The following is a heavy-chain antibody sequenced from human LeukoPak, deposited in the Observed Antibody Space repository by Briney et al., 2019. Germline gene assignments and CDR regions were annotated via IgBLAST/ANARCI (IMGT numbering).Heavy chain of an antibody. V-gene: IGHV1-69*13. CDR3: ATDPIYFNSSGPAGYYGMDV. D-gene: IGHD2/OR15-2a*01. CDR2: IIPIFGTA. J-gene: IGHJ6*02. Sequence: ASVKVSCKASGGTFSSYAISWVRQAPGQGLEWMGGIIPIFGTANYAQKFQGRVTITADESTSTAYMELSSLRSEDTAVYYCATDPIYFNSSGPAGYYGMDVWGQGTTVTVSS. CDR1: GGTFSSYA.